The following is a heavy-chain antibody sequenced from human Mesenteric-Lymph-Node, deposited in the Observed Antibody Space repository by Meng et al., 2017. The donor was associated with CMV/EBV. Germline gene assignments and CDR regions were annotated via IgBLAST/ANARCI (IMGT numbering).Heavy chain of an antibody. Sequence: SGFTVSSNYMSWVRQAPGKGLEWVSVIYSCGSTYYADSVKGRFTISRDNSKNTLYLQMNSLRAEDAAVYYCAAEYCSSTSCYRFDYWGQGTLVTVSS. J-gene: IGHJ4*02. CDR2: IYSCGST. D-gene: IGHD2-2*02. CDR3: AAEYCSSTSCYRFDY. V-gene: IGHV3-53*01. CDR1: GFTVSSNY.